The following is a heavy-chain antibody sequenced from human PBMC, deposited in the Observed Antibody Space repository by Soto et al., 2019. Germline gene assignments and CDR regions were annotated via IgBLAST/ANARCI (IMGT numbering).Heavy chain of an antibody. CDR2: IYYSGST. D-gene: IGHD2-2*01. Sequence: PAETLSLTCTVSGCSISSSIYYWVWMRQPPGKGLDWIGSIYYSGSTYYNPSLKSRVTISINTSKNQMSLELTSVTAADTAVYYCARHSGPYASSWFDAWGQGTLVTVSS. CDR1: GCSISSSIYY. CDR3: ARHSGPYASSWFDA. J-gene: IGHJ5*02. V-gene: IGHV4-39*01.